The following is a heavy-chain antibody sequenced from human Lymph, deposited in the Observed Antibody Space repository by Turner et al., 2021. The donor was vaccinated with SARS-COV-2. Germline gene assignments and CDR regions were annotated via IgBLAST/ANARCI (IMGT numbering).Heavy chain of an antibody. CDR2: IYYSGSN. D-gene: IGHD3-10*01. CDR1: GGSISSSSHY. Sequence: QLQLQESGPGLVTPSETLSLTCNVSGGSISSSSHYWGWIRQPPGRGLEWIGHIYYSGSNYYNPSLKSRVTISVDTSKNQFSLKLSSVTAADTAVYYCARLVRRAEYYFDYWGQGTLVTVSS. J-gene: IGHJ4*02. CDR3: ARLVRRAEYYFDY. V-gene: IGHV4-39*01.